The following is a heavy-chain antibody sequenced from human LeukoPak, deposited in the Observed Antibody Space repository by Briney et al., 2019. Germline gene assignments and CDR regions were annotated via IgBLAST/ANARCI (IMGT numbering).Heavy chain of an antibody. CDR1: AFAFNRDC. J-gene: IGHJ4*02. CDR2: IDGDGTEK. V-gene: IGHV3-7*01. CDR3: ARAITVADSY. Sequence: GGSLRLSCAASAFAFNRDCMNWVRQAPGKGLEWVAGIDGDGTEKYYVESVKGRFTISRDNAKKSVYLQMNSLRADDTAVYYCARAITVADSYWGQGTLASVSS. D-gene: IGHD6-13*01.